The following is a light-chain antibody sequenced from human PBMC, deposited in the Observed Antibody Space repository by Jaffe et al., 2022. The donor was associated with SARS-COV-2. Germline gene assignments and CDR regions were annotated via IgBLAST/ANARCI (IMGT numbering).Light chain of an antibody. CDR1: SSNIGSKS. CDR2: DNN. CDR3: AAWDDSLKGVV. Sequence: SVLTQPPSTSGTPGQRVTISCSGSSSNIGSKSVNWYQQLPGTAPKLLIYDNNQRPSGVPDRFSGSKSGTSASLAISGLQSEDETDYYCAAWDDSLKGVVFGGGTKLTVL. V-gene: IGLV1-44*01. J-gene: IGLJ2*01.